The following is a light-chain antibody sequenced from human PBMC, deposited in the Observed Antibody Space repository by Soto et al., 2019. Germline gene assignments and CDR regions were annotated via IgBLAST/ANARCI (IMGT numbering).Light chain of an antibody. V-gene: IGKV3-15*01. CDR2: GAS. CDR1: QSVSSS. J-gene: IGKJ2*01. CDR3: QQYNYWPPGT. Sequence: EIVLTQSPATLSVSPGERATLSCRASQSVSSSLAWYPQKPEQAPSLLIFGASTRATGVPARFSGSGSGTEFTLTISSLQSEDFAVYYCQQYNYWPPGTFGQGTKLEIK.